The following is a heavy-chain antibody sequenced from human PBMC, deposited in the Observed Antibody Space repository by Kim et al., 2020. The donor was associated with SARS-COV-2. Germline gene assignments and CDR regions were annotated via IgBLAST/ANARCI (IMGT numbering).Heavy chain of an antibody. Sequence: SQTLSLTCAISGDSVSSNSAAWNWIRQSPSRGLEWLGRTYYRSKWYNDYAVSVKSRITINPDTSKNQFSLQLNSVTPEDTAVYYCAREYYYDSSGYYYAFDIWGQGTMVTVSS. J-gene: IGHJ3*02. CDR2: TYYRSKWYN. CDR3: AREYYYDSSGYYYAFDI. CDR1: GDSVSSNSAA. D-gene: IGHD3-22*01. V-gene: IGHV6-1*01.